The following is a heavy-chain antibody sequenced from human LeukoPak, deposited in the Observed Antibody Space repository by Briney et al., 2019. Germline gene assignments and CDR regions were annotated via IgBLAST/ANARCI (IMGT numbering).Heavy chain of an antibody. Sequence: SETLSLTCTVSGGSISSGDYYWSWTRQHPGKGLEWIGSIYYSGSTYYNPSLKSRVSISVDTSKNQFSLKLSSVTAADTAVYYCARVQFTEWLPFDYWGQGALVTVSS. D-gene: IGHD3-3*01. V-gene: IGHV4-31*03. CDR2: IYYSGST. CDR3: ARVQFTEWLPFDY. J-gene: IGHJ4*02. CDR1: GGSISSGDYY.